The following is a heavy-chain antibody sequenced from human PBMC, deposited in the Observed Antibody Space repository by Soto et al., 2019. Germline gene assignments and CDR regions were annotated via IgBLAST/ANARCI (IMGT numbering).Heavy chain of an antibody. Sequence: SGPTLVNPTQTLTLACTFSGFSLSTSGVGVGWIRQPPGKALEWLALIYWDDDKRYSPSLKSRLTITKDTSKNQVVLTMTNMDPVDTATYYCAHSSAATTLNYYYYYYMDVWGKGTTVTVSS. CDR1: GFSLSTSGVG. CDR3: AHSSAATTLNYYYYYYMDV. D-gene: IGHD5-12*01. J-gene: IGHJ6*03. CDR2: IYWDDDK. V-gene: IGHV2-5*02.